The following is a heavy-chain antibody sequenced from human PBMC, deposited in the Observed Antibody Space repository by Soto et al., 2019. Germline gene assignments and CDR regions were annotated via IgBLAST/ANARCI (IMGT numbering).Heavy chain of an antibody. CDR3: ATTLSPYYNGMDV. CDR2: IYDSVTT. CDR1: GGSITSSKW. J-gene: IGHJ6*02. Sequence: QLQLLESGPGLVKPSGTLYLTCGVSGGSITSSKWWNWVRQPPGKGLEWIGEIYDSVTTTYSPSLKNRVTISVDKSKDQVSLRLTSVTAADTAVYFCATTLSPYYNGMDVWGQGAAVVVSS. V-gene: IGHV4-4*02.